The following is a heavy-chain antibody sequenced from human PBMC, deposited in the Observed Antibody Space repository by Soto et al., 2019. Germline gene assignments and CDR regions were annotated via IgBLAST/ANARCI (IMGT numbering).Heavy chain of an antibody. CDR2: IYTSGST. V-gene: IGHV4-4*07. J-gene: IGHJ5*02. CDR3: ARDYDTAMYNNWFDP. CDR1: GGSISSYY. D-gene: IGHD5-18*01. Sequence: SETLSLTCTVSGGSISSYYWSWIRRPAGKGLEWIGRIYTSGSTNYNPSLKSRVTMSVDTSKNQFSLKLSSVTAADTAVYYCARDYDTAMYNNWFDPWGQGTLVTVSS.